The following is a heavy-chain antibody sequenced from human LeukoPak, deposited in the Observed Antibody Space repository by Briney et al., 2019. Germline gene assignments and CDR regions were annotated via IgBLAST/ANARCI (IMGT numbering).Heavy chain of an antibody. V-gene: IGHV4-39*07. D-gene: IGHD6-13*01. J-gene: IGHJ3*02. Sequence: WFRQAPGKGLEWIGSIYYSGSTYYNPSLKSRVTMSVDTSKNQFSLKLSSVTAADTAVYYCARVRVPLAAALYDAFDIWGQGTMVTVSS. CDR3: ARVRVPLAAALYDAFDI. CDR2: IYYSGST.